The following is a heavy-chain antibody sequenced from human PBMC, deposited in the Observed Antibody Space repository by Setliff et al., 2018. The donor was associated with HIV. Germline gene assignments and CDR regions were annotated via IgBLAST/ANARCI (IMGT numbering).Heavy chain of an antibody. D-gene: IGHD4-17*01. CDR3: ARGSRGDYGDYGAFIRYFDL. CDR2: MCHGGNNN. J-gene: IGHJ2*01. V-gene: IGHV4-38-2*01. Sequence: SETLSLTCGVSGYSISSDYCWGWIRQPPGKGLEWIGNMCHGGNNNYYNPSLKSRVTISVDTSKNQFFLMVTSVTAADTAVYYCARGSRGDYGDYGAFIRYFDLWGRGTLVTVSS. CDR1: GYSISSDYC.